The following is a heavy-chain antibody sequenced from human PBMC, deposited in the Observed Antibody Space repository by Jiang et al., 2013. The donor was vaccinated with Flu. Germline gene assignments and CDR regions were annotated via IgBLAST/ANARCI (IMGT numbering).Heavy chain of an antibody. CDR1: GGSIKSFY. J-gene: IGHJ5*01. CDR2: IYYSENT. D-gene: IGHD1-14*01. Sequence: GLVKSSETLSLTCTVSGGSIKSFYWSWIRQSPGKGLEWIGYIYYSENTSYNPSFKSRVTMSVDTSKNQFSLKLNSVTAADTAVYYCASSSGKYNWFDSWGQGSLVSVSS. V-gene: IGHV4-59*08. CDR3: ASSSGKYNWFDS.